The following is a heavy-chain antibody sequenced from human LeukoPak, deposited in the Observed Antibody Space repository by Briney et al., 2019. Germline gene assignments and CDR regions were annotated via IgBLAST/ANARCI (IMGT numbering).Heavy chain of an antibody. D-gene: IGHD3-10*01. Sequence: GGSLRLSCAASGFTFNNAWMNWVRQTPGKGLEWVGRIKSKTDGETTNYAEPVRGRFTISRDDSKSAVYLQMNSLKIEDTAVYYCTTDLGTYYHGSQRLIPIDYWGQGTLVTVSS. V-gene: IGHV3-15*07. CDR2: IKSKTDGETT. CDR3: TTDLGTYYHGSQRLIPIDY. CDR1: GFTFNNAW. J-gene: IGHJ4*02.